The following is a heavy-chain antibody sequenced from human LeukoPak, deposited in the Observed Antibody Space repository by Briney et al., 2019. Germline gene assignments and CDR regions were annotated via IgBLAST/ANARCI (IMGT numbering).Heavy chain of an antibody. CDR1: GYTFTGYY. D-gene: IGHD6-6*01. J-gene: IGHJ4*02. V-gene: IGHV1-2*02. CDR2: INPNSGGT. CDR3: AREPSNVAASPRSYFDY. Sequence: ALVKVSCKASGYTFTGYYMHWVRQAPGQGLEWMGWINPNSGGTNYAQKFQGRVTMTRDTSISTAYMELSRLRSDDTAVYYCAREPSNVAASPRSYFDYWGQGTLVTVSS.